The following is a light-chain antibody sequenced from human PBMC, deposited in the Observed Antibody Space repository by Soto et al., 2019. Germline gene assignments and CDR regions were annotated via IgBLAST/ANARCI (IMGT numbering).Light chain of an antibody. J-gene: IGKJ4*01. Sequence: EIVLTQSPGTLSVSPGERSTLSCMASQIVSSTYLAWFQQKPGQAPRLLIYGASTRATGIPARFSGSGSGTDFTLTISSLEPEDFAVYYCQQRSNWPLTFGGGTKVDIK. CDR2: GAS. CDR3: QQRSNWPLT. CDR1: QIVSSTY. V-gene: IGKV3D-20*02.